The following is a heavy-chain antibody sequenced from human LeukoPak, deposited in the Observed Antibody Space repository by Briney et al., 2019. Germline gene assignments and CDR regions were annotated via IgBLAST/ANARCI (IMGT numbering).Heavy chain of an antibody. CDR3: ARLRYPSSSTSHKPFDY. Sequence: SETLSLTCTVSGGSISSSSFYWGWIRQPPGKGLEWIGSFNSGGITYYNLSLKSRVTISVDTSKNQFSLKLSSVTAADTAVYYCARLRYPSSSTSHKPFDYWGQGTLVTVSS. CDR1: GGSISSSSFY. D-gene: IGHD2-2*01. CDR2: FNSGGIT. V-gene: IGHV4-39*01. J-gene: IGHJ4*02.